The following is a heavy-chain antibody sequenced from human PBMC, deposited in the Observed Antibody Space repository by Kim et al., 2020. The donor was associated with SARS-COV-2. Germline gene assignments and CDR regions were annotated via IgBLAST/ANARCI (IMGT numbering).Heavy chain of an antibody. CDR2: IKQDGSEK. J-gene: IGHJ3*02. V-gene: IGHV3-7*01. CDR3: ARRAVVPAAVDAFDI. CDR1: GFTFSSYW. Sequence: GGSLRLSCAASGFTFSSYWMSWVRQAPGKGLEWVANIKQDGSEKYYVDSVKGRFTISRDNAKNSLYLQMNSLRAEDTAVYYCARRAVVPAAVDAFDIWGQGTMVTVSS. D-gene: IGHD2-2*01.